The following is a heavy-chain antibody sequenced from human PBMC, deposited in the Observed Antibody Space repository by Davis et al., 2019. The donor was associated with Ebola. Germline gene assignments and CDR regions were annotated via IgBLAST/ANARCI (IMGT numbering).Heavy chain of an antibody. CDR1: GFSVSGKY. J-gene: IGHJ2*01. D-gene: IGHD4-17*01. V-gene: IGHV3-53*01. CDR2: FYTDERT. Sequence: GASLKISCEVSGFSVSGKYMSWVRQAPGKGPEWVAVFYTDERTYNADSVMGRFTVSRDNSENMLYLQMSTRRVEDTAVYYCGRHVDGDFWYFDLWGRGTRVTVSS. CDR3: GRHVDGDFWYFDL.